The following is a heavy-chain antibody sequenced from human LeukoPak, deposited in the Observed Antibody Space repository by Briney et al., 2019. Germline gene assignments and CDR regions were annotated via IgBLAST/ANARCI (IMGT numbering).Heavy chain of an antibody. V-gene: IGHV3-33*01. Sequence: GGSLRLSCAASGFTFSNYGMHWVRQAPGKGLEWVALIYYDGSNKYYADSVKGRFTISRDNSKNTLYLQMNSLRAEDTAVYYCARVWREDYWGQGTLVTVSS. J-gene: IGHJ4*02. CDR3: ARVWREDY. CDR1: GFTFSNYG. CDR2: IYYDGSNK. D-gene: IGHD1-26*01.